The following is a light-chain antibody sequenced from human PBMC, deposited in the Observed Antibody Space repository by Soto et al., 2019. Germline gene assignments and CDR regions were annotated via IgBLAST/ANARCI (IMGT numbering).Light chain of an antibody. CDR1: HSVLYRSNNKNY. V-gene: IGKV4-1*01. CDR2: WAS. CDR3: QQYYSTPALT. Sequence: VVRTQSPDYLAVSLGERPTLICTSSHSVLYRSNNKNYLAWYQQKPGQPPKLLIYWASTRESGVPDRFSGSGSGTDFTLTISSLQAEDVAVYYCQQYYSTPALTSGGRTKVDI. J-gene: IGKJ4*01.